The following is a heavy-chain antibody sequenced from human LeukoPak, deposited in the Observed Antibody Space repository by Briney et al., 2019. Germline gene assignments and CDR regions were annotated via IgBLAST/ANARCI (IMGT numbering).Heavy chain of an antibody. Sequence: SVKVSCKASGGTFSSYAISWVRQAPGQGLEWMGGIIPIFGTANYAQKFQGRVTITADESTSTAYMELSSLRSEDTAVYYCARAAYYCSSTSCQHLAGGYYFDYWGQGTLVTVSS. J-gene: IGHJ4*02. CDR3: ARAAYYCSSTSCQHLAGGYYFDY. CDR1: GGTFSSYA. D-gene: IGHD2-2*01. CDR2: IIPIFGTA. V-gene: IGHV1-69*13.